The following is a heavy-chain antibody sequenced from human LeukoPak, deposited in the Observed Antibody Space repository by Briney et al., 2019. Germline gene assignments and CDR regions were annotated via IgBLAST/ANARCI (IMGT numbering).Heavy chain of an antibody. D-gene: IGHD6-13*01. CDR1: GFTFSDYY. V-gene: IGHV3-11*04. Sequence: PGGSLRLSCAASGFTFSDYYMSWIRQAPGKGLEWVSYISSSGSTIYYADSVKGRFTISRDNAKNSLYLQMNSLRAEDTAAYYCARDPGFGTAGHNWFDPWGQGTLVTVSS. CDR3: ARDPGFGTAGHNWFDP. CDR2: ISSSGSTI. J-gene: IGHJ5*02.